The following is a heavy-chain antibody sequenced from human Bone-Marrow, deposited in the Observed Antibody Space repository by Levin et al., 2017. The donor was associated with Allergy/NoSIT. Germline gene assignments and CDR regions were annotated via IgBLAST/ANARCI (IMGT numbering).Heavy chain of an antibody. J-gene: IGHJ4*02. D-gene: IGHD6-19*01. V-gene: IGHV3-30-3*01. CDR3: ARGAGYDY. CDR2: ISYDGSNK. CDR1: GFTFSSYA. Sequence: RSGGSLRLSCAASGFTFSSYAMHWVRQAPGKGLEWVAVISYDGSNKYYADSVKGRFTISRDNSKNTLYLQMNSLRAEDTAVYYCARGAGYDYWGQGTLVTVSS.